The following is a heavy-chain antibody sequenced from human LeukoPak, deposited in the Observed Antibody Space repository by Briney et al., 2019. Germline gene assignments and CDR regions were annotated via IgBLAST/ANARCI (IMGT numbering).Heavy chain of an antibody. CDR3: GSLWGSRGVKAY. Sequence: KPSETLSLTCAVYGGSFSGYYWSWIRQPPGKGLEWIGEINHSGSTNYNPSLKSRVTISVDTSKNQFSLKLSSVTAADTAVYYCGSLWGSRGVKAYWGQGTLVTVSS. D-gene: IGHD3-10*01. V-gene: IGHV4-34*01. CDR2: INHSGST. J-gene: IGHJ4*02. CDR1: GGSFSGYY.